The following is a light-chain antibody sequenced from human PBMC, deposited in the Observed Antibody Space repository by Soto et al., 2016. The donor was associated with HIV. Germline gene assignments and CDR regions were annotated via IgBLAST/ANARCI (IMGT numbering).Light chain of an antibody. CDR1: KLGDKY. J-gene: IGLJ2*01. CDR2: QDT. Sequence: SYELTQPPSVSVSPGQTASITCSGDKLGDKYACWYQQKPGQSPVLVIYQDTKRPSGIPERFSGSNSGNTAILTISGTQPMDEADYYCQAWDSSGVVFGGGTRLTVL. CDR3: QAWDSSGVV. V-gene: IGLV3-1*01.